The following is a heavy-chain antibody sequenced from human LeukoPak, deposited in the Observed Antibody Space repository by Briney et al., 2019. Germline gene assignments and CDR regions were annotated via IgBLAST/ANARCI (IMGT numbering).Heavy chain of an antibody. CDR1: GGSFSGYY. CDR3: ARGIAVAGTLYYFDY. D-gene: IGHD6-19*01. Sequence: SETLSFTCAVYGGSFSGYYWSWIRQPPGKGLEWIGEINHSGSTNYNPSLKSRVTISVDTSKNQFSLKLSSVTAADTAVYYCARGIAVAGTLYYFDYWGQGTLVTVSS. V-gene: IGHV4-34*01. J-gene: IGHJ4*02. CDR2: INHSGST.